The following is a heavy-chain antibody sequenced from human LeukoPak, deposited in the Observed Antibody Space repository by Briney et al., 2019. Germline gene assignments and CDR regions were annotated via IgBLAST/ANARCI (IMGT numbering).Heavy chain of an antibody. J-gene: IGHJ3*02. CDR3: ARTVTSDAFDI. CDR1: GGSFSGYY. CDR2: INHSGST. Sequence: PSETLSLTCAVYGGSFSGYYWSWIRQPPGKGLEWIGEINHSGSTNYNPSLKSRVTISVDKSKNQFSLKLSSVTAADTAVYYCARTVTSDAFDIWGQGTMVTVSS. V-gene: IGHV4-34*01.